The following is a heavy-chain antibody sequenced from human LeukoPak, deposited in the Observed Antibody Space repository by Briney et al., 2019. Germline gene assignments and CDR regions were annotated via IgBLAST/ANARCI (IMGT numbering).Heavy chain of an antibody. D-gene: IGHD2-2*01. CDR2: IIPIFGTA. CDR1: GGTFISYA. Sequence: SVTVSFKASGGTFISYAISWVRQAPGQGREWMGGIIPIFGTANYAQKFQGRVTITADESTSTAYMELSSLRSEDTAVYYCARLNCSSTSCYLNFDYWGQGTLVTVSS. J-gene: IGHJ4*02. V-gene: IGHV1-69*01. CDR3: ARLNCSSTSCYLNFDY.